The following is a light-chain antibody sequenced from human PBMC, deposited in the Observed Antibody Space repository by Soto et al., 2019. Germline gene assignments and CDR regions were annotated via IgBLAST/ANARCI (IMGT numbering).Light chain of an antibody. Sequence: DVVMTQSPLSLPVTLGQPASISCRSSQVLVYSDGNTYLNWFQQRPGQSPRRLIYKVSNRDSGVPDRFSGGGSGTDFTLKISRVEAEDVGVYYCMQCTHWPRTFGQGTKVDI. CDR1: QVLVYSDGNTY. J-gene: IGKJ1*01. CDR2: KVS. V-gene: IGKV2-30*01. CDR3: MQCTHWPRT.